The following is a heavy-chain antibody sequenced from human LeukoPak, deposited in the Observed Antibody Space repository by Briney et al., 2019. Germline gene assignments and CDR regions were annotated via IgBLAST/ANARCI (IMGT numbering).Heavy chain of an antibody. CDR3: AKDALAMVRGVID. CDR1: VFTFSSYG. Sequence: GGSLTLSCAASVFTFSSYGMHWVRQAPGKGLEWLAVISYDGSNKYYADSVKRRFTISRDNSKNTLYLQMNSLRAEDTAVYYCAKDALAMVRGVIDWGQGTLVTVSS. CDR2: ISYDGSNK. D-gene: IGHD3-10*01. V-gene: IGHV3-30*18. J-gene: IGHJ4*02.